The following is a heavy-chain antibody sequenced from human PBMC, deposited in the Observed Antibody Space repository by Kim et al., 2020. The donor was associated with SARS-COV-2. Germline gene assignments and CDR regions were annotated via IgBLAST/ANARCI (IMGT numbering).Heavy chain of an antibody. CDR1: GFTFSNAW. CDR2: IKSKTDGGTT. D-gene: IGHD5-18*01. Sequence: GGSLRLSCAASGFTFSNAWMSWVRQAPGKGLEWVGRIKSKTDGGTTDYAAPVKGRFTISRDDSKNTLYLQMNSLKTEDTAVYYCTTDGDWDTAMVNGDYWGQVTLVTVSS. J-gene: IGHJ4*02. CDR3: TTDGDWDTAMVNGDY. V-gene: IGHV3-15*01.